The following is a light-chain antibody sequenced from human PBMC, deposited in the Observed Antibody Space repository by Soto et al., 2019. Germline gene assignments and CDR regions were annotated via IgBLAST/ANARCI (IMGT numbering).Light chain of an antibody. J-gene: IGKJ5*01. CDR1: QRVSSNY. V-gene: IGKV3-20*01. CDR3: QQSYSTPPEIT. CDR2: SAS. Sequence: EIVVTQSPGTLSWSPGERVTLAVGAGQRVSSNYVAWYQQRPGQPPRLLIYSASRRANGIPDRFSGSGSGTDFTLTISSLQPEDFATYYCQQSYSTPPEITFGQGTRLEIK.